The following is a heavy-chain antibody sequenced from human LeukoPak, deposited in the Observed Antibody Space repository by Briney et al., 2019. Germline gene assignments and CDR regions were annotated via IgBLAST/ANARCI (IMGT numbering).Heavy chain of an antibody. D-gene: IGHD1-26*01. CDR2: IYYSGST. J-gene: IGHJ4*02. Sequence: PSETLSLTCTVSGGSISSYYWSWIRQPPGQGLEWIGYIYYSGSTNYNPSLKRRVTISVDTSKNQFSLKLSSVTAADTAVYYCARDNWGATDYWGQGTLVTVSS. CDR3: ARDNWGATDY. CDR1: GGSISSYY. V-gene: IGHV4-59*01.